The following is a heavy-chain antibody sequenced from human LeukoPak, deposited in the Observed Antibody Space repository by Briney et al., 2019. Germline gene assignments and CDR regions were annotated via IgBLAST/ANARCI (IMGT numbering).Heavy chain of an antibody. J-gene: IGHJ3*02. CDR1: GGSISSGGYY. D-gene: IGHD1-26*01. V-gene: IGHV4-31*03. CDR3: ARTVGSRSAAFDI. Sequence: PSETLSLTCTVSGGSISSGGYYWSWIRQHPGTGLEWIGYIYYSGSTYYNPSLKSRVTISVDTSKNQFSLKLSSVTAADTAVYYCARTVGSRSAAFDIWGQGTMVTVSS. CDR2: IYYSGST.